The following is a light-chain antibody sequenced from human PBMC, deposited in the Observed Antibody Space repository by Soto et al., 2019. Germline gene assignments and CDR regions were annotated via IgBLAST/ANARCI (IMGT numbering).Light chain of an antibody. CDR3: QQYNNWPPLMCT. J-gene: IGKJ2*02. V-gene: IGKV3-15*01. CDR2: GAS. Sequence: EIVMMQSPATLSVSPGERATLSCRASQSVSSNLAWYQQKPGQAPRLLIYGASTRATGIPARFSGSGSGTEFTLTINSLQSEDFAVYYCQQYNNWPPLMCTFGQGTKLEI. CDR1: QSVSSN.